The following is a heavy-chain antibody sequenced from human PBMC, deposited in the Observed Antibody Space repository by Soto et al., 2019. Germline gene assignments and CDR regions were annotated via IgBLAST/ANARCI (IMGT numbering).Heavy chain of an antibody. J-gene: IGHJ4*02. CDR3: ARELYYYGSGSYYNG. Sequence: SETLSLTCAVYGGSFSGYYWSWIRQPPGKGLERIGEINHSGSTNYNPSLKSRVTISVDTSKNQFSLKLSSVTAADTAVYYCARELYYYGSGSYYNGWGQGTLVTVSS. V-gene: IGHV4-34*01. CDR1: GGSFSGYY. D-gene: IGHD3-10*01. CDR2: INHSGST.